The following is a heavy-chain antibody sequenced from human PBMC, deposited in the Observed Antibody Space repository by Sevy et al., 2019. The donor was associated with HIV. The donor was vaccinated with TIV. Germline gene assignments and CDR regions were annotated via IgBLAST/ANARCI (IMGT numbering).Heavy chain of an antibody. J-gene: IGHJ6*03. Sequence: GGSLRLSCAASGFTFSSYAMSWVRQAPGKGLEWVSGINSSGGSTYYADSVKGRFTISRDNSKNTLYLQMSSLRPEDMAVYFCAKNPVEWLGYNYYYMDVWGKGATVTVSS. CDR3: AKNPVEWLGYNYYYMDV. D-gene: IGHD3-3*01. CDR1: GFTFSSYA. CDR2: INSSGGST. V-gene: IGHV3-23*01.